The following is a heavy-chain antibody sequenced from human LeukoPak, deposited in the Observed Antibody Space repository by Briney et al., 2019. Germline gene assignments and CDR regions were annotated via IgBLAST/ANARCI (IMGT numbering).Heavy chain of an antibody. CDR1: GFTFSSYE. CDR3: ARRGGLPLEYYFDY. J-gene: IGHJ4*02. CDR2: ISSSGSTI. Sequence: GGSLRLSCAASGFTFSSYEMNWVRQAPGKGLEWVSYISSSGSTIYYADSVKGRFTISRDNAKNSLYLQMNSLRAEDTAVYYCARRGGLPLEYYFDYWGQGTLVTVSS. D-gene: IGHD2-15*01. V-gene: IGHV3-48*03.